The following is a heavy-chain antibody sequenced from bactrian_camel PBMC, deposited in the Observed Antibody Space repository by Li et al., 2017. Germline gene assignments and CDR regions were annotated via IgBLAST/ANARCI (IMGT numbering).Heavy chain of an antibody. CDR2: IDLSGAT. Sequence: HVQLVESGGGLVQSGGSLRLSCTDFGRGFEHYCMGWFRQTPENERAGVASIDLSGATTYGDSVKGRFTISKDTAKNILYLQMSSLKPEDTAMYYCTLGRYLVPKSQGTQVTVS. CDR1: GRGFEHYC. V-gene: IGHV3S55*01. J-gene: IGHJ4*01. D-gene: IGHD6*01.